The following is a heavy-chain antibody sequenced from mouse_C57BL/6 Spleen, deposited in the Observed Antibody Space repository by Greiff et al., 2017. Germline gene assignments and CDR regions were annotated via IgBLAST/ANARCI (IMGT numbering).Heavy chain of an antibody. CDR2: IYPGSGST. CDR1: GYTFTSYW. CDR3: AREGSYYSNYGYAMDD. Sequence: QVQLQQPGAELVKPGASVKMSCKASGYTFTSYWITWVKQRPGQGLVWIGDIYPGSGSTNNNEKFKSKATLTVGTSSSTAYMQLSSLTSEDSEVYYCAREGSYYSNYGYAMDDWGQGTSGTVSS. V-gene: IGHV1-55*01. J-gene: IGHJ4*01. D-gene: IGHD2-5*01.